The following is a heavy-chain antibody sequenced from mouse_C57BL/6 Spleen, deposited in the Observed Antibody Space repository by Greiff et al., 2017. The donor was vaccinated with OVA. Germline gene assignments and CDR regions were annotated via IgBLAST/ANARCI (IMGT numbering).Heavy chain of an antibody. Sequence: HVQLKQSGPELVKPGASVKISCKASGYAFSSSWMNWVKQRPGKGLEWIGRIYPGDGDTNYNGKFKGKATLTADKSSSTAYMQLSSLTSEDSAVYFCARGGDGDYWGQGTTLTVSS. J-gene: IGHJ2*01. D-gene: IGHD3-3*01. CDR2: IYPGDGDT. CDR1: GYAFSSSW. V-gene: IGHV1-82*01. CDR3: ARGGDGDY.